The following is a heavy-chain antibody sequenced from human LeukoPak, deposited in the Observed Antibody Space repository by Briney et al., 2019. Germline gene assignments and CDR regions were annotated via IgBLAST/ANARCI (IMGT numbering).Heavy chain of an antibody. V-gene: IGHV3-20*04. CDR1: GFTFDDYG. Sequence: GGSLRLSCAASGFTFDDYGLSWVRQAPGKGLEWVSTINWNGGSTGYADSVKGRFTISRDNAKNSLYLQMNSLRAEDTAVYYCARAGGQWLWLRGNKGYYMDVWGKGTTVTVSS. J-gene: IGHJ6*03. CDR2: INWNGGST. CDR3: ARAGGQWLWLRGNKGYYMDV. D-gene: IGHD3-10*01.